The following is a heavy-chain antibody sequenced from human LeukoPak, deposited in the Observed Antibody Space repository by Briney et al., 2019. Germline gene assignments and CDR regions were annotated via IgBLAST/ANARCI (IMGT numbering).Heavy chain of an antibody. Sequence: GSLRLSCAASGFTFSSYSMNWVRQAPGKGLEWVSYISSSSSTIYYADSVKGRFTISRDNAKNSMYLQMKSLRAEDTAVYYCSAGEGYYASSDYYSAWAFNVWGQGTMVTVSS. D-gene: IGHD3-22*01. CDR3: SAGEGYYASSDYYSAWAFNV. V-gene: IGHV3-48*04. CDR2: ISSSSSTI. J-gene: IGHJ3*01. CDR1: GFTFSSYS.